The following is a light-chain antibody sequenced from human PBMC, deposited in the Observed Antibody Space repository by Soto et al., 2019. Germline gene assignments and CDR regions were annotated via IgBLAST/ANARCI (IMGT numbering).Light chain of an antibody. J-gene: IGLJ1*01. CDR1: SSDVGSYNL. Sequence: QSVLTQPASVSGSPGQSITISCTGTSSDVGSYNLVSWYQQHPGKAPKLMIYEGSKRPSGISDRFSGSKSGNTASLTISGLQDEDEADYYCCSYAGSSTFYVFGTGTKVTVL. V-gene: IGLV2-23*01. CDR2: EGS. CDR3: CSYAGSSTFYV.